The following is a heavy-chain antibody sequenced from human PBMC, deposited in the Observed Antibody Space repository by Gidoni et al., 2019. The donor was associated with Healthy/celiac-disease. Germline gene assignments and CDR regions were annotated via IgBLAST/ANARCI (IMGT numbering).Heavy chain of an antibody. CDR1: GGSISSYY. CDR2: IYYSGST. CDR3: AREGGSSSYVDY. Sequence: QVQLQESGPGLVKPSETLSLTCTVSGGSISSYYWSWIRQPPGKGLEWIGYIYYSGSTNYNPSLKSRVTISVDTSKNQFSLKLSSVTAADTAVYYCAREGGSSSYVDYWGQGTLVTVSS. V-gene: IGHV4-59*01. D-gene: IGHD6-6*01. J-gene: IGHJ4*02.